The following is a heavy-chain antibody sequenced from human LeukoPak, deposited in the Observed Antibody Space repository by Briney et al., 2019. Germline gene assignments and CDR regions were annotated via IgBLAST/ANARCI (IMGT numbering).Heavy chain of an antibody. CDR2: INHSGST. V-gene: IGHV4-34*01. CDR3: ARVGDHYDFWSGYYSNWFDP. J-gene: IGHJ5*02. D-gene: IGHD3-3*01. Sequence: KPSETLSLTCAVYGVSFSGYYWSWIRQPPGKGLEWIGEINHSGSTNYNPSLKSRVTISVDTSKNQFSLKLSSVTAADTAVYYCARVGDHYDFWSGYYSNWFDPWGQGTLVTVSS. CDR1: GVSFSGYY.